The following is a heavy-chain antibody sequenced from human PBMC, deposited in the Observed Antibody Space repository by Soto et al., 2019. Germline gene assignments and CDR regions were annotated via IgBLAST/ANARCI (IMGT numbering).Heavy chain of an antibody. J-gene: IGHJ2*01. CDR2: INAGNGNT. CDR3: ARAPSWWYCDL. Sequence: APVKVSCKASGYTFTSYAMHWVRQAPGQSLEWMGWINAGNGNTKYSQKFQGRVTITRDTSASTAYMELSSLRSEDTAVYYCARAPSWWYCDLWGRGTLITVSS. V-gene: IGHV1-3*01. CDR1: GYTFTSYA.